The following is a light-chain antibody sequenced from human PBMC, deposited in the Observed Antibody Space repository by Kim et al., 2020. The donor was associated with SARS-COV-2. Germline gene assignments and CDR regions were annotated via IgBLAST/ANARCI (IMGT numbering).Light chain of an antibody. J-gene: IGLJ3*02. Sequence: QPVLTQSPSASASLGASVKLTCTLSSGHSSYAIAWHRQQPEKGPRYLMKVNSDGSHSKGDGIPDRFSGSSSGAERYLTISSLQSEDEADYYCQTWGSGIRVFGGGTKVTVL. V-gene: IGLV4-69*01. CDR2: VNSDGSH. CDR3: QTWGSGIRV. CDR1: SGHSSYA.